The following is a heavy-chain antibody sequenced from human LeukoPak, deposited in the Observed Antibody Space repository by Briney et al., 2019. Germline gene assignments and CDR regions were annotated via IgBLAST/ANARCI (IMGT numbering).Heavy chain of an antibody. Sequence: PGGSLRLSCAVSGFTFSSYAMSWVRQAPGKGLEWVSAISGSGGSTNYADSVKGRFTISRDNSKNTLFLQMNSLRAEDTAVYYCAKGLGDYFDSSGYPSLPFDYWGQGTLVTVSS. CDR1: GFTFSSYA. CDR3: AKGLGDYFDSSGYPSLPFDY. V-gene: IGHV3-23*01. D-gene: IGHD3-22*01. CDR2: ISGSGGST. J-gene: IGHJ4*02.